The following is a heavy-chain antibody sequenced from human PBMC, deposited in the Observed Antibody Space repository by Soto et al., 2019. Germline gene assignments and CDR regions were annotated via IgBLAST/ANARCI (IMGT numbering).Heavy chain of an antibody. D-gene: IGHD6-13*01. CDR2: IIPIFGTA. Sequence: QVQLVQSGAEVKKPGSSVKVSCKASGGTFSSYAISWVRQAPGQGLEWMGGIIPIFGTANYAQKFQGRVTITADESTSTAYMELSSLRSEDTAVYYCARDSAGYSSSWIGFPFDPWGQGTLVTVSS. V-gene: IGHV1-69*01. CDR1: GGTFSSYA. CDR3: ARDSAGYSSSWIGFPFDP. J-gene: IGHJ5*02.